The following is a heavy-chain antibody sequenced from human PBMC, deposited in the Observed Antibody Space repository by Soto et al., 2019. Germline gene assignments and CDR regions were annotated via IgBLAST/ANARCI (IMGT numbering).Heavy chain of an antibody. D-gene: IGHD1-1*01. CDR1: VGTFSSYA. Sequence: QVQLVQSGAEVKKPGSSVKVSCKASVGTFSSYAISWVRQAPGQGLEWMGGIIPIFGTANYAQKFQGRVTITADESTSTAYMELSSLRSEDTAVYYCARQGTGDYYYGMDVWGQGTTVTVSS. V-gene: IGHV1-69*01. CDR2: IIPIFGTA. J-gene: IGHJ6*02. CDR3: ARQGTGDYYYGMDV.